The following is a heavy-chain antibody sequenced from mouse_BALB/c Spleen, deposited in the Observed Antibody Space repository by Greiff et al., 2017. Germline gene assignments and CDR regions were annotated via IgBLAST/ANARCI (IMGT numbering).Heavy chain of an antibody. V-gene: IGHV5-12-1*01. CDR2: ISSGGGST. CDR1: GFTFSSYG. Sequence: EVMLVESGGDLVKPGGSLKLSCAASGFTFSSYGMSWVRQTPEKRLEWVAYISSGGGSTYYPDTVKGRFTISRDNAKNTLYLQMSSLKSEDTAMYYCARLHIFDYWGQGTTLTVSS. D-gene: IGHD6-1*01. J-gene: IGHJ2*01. CDR3: ARLHIFDY.